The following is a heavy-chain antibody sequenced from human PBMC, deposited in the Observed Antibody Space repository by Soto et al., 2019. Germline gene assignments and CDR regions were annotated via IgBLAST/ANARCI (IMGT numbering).Heavy chain of an antibody. V-gene: IGHV4-34*01. CDR3: ARIPCSSGWDFDY. CDR1: GGSFSGYY. Sequence: PSETLSLTCAVYGGSFSGYYWSWIRQPPGKGLEWIGEINHSGSTNYNPSLKSRVTISVDTSKNQFSLKLSSVTAADTAVYYCARIPCSSGWDFDYWGQGTLVTVSS. CDR2: INHSGST. D-gene: IGHD6-19*01. J-gene: IGHJ4*02.